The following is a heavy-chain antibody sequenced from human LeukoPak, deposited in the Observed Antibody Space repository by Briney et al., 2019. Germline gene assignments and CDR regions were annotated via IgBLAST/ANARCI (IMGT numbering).Heavy chain of an antibody. V-gene: IGHV3-9*01. CDR1: GFTFDDYA. CDR3: AKDRGYSSGWSPFDY. J-gene: IGHJ4*02. Sequence: AGGSLRLSCGASGFTFDDYAMHWVRQAPGKGLEWVSGISWNSGSIGYADSVKGRFTISRDNAKNSLYLQMNSLRAEDTALYYCAKDRGYSSGWSPFDYWGQGTLVTVSS. D-gene: IGHD6-19*01. CDR2: ISWNSGSI.